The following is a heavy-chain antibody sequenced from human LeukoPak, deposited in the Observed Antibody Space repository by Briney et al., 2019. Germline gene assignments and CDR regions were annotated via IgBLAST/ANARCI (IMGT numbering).Heavy chain of an antibody. V-gene: IGHV4-34*01. D-gene: IGHD2-2*01. CDR1: GGSFSGYY. Sequence: SETLSLTCAVYGGSFSGYYWSWIRQPPGKGLEWIGEINHSGSTNYNPSLKSRVTISVDTSKNQFSLKLSSVTAADTAVYYCARASYCSSTSCFDYWGQGTLVTVSS. CDR2: INHSGST. J-gene: IGHJ4*02. CDR3: ARASYCSSTSCFDY.